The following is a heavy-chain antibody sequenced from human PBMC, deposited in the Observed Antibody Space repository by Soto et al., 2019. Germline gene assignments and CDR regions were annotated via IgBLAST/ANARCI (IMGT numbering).Heavy chain of an antibody. CDR3: ARGYDYVWGSLDY. V-gene: IGHV1-69*13. CDR1: GGTFSSYA. D-gene: IGHD3-16*01. J-gene: IGHJ4*02. CDR2: IIPIFGTA. Sequence: SVKVSCKASGGTFSSYAISWVRQAPGQGLEWMGGIIPIFGTANYAQKFQGRVTITADESTSTAYMELSSLRSEDTAAYYCARGYDYVWGSLDYWGQGTLVTVSS.